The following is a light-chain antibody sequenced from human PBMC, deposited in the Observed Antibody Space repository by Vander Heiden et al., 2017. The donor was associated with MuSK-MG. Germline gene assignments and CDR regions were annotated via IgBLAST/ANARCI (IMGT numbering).Light chain of an antibody. Sequence: QSALTQPASVSGSPGQSITISCTGTSSDVGGYKYVSWYQQHPGKAPTLMIYDVSKRPSGVSDRLSGSKSGNTASLTISGLQAEDEADYYCSSYTSSGGVIFGGGTKLTVL. J-gene: IGLJ2*01. CDR1: SSDVGGYKY. V-gene: IGLV2-14*03. CDR3: SSYTSSGGVI. CDR2: DVS.